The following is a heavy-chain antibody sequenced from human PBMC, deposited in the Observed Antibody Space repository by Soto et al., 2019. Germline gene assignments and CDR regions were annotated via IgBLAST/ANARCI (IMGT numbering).Heavy chain of an antibody. CDR2: IYHSGST. CDR1: GDSIISGGYS. J-gene: IGHJ5*02. CDR3: ARVPSP. Sequence: PSETLSLTCAASGDSIISGGYSWSWIRQPPGKGLEWIGYIYHSGSTYYNPSLKSRVTISVDRSKNQFSLKLSSVTAADTAVYYCARVPSPWGQGTLVTVAS. V-gene: IGHV4-30-2*01.